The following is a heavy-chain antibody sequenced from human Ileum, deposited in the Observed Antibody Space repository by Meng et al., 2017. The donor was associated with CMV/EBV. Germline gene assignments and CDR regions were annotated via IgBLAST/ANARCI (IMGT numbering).Heavy chain of an antibody. D-gene: IGHD1-14*01. CDR2: ISAKHVNT. V-gene: IGHV1-18*01. J-gene: IGHJ4*02. Sequence: ASVKVSCKASGYSFINYGVTWVRQAPGQGLEWMGWISAKHVNTDYARKFQGRVTMTTDISTSTAYMELTSLTSDDTAVYYCVRGQPNHYWGQGTLVTVSS. CDR1: GYSFINYG. CDR3: VRGQPNHY.